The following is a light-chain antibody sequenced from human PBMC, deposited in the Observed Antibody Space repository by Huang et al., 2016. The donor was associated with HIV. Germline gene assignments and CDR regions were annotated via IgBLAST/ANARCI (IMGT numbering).Light chain of an antibody. Sequence: DIQMTQSPSSLSASIGDRVTITCRASRHIYSYLNWYQHRPGKAPKLLIYGAAKLEVGVPSRFSGSGSGRNFTLIISSLQPEDFATYYCQQYDSLPRTFGPGTKV. CDR3: QQYDSLPRT. J-gene: IGKJ3*01. CDR1: RHIYSY. V-gene: IGKV1-33*01. CDR2: GAA.